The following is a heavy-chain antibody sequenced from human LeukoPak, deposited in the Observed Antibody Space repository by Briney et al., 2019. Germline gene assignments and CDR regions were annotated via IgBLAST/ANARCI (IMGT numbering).Heavy chain of an antibody. CDR3: VPSNDYYYYFDY. Sequence: ASVKVSCKTSGYTFTGYYMHWVRQAPGQGLEWMGWINPNSGSTNYPLKFQGRVTMTRDTSISTAYMELSRLTSDDTAVYYCVPSNDYYYYFDYWGQGTLVTVSS. CDR1: GYTFTGYY. D-gene: IGHD3-22*01. V-gene: IGHV1-2*02. J-gene: IGHJ4*02. CDR2: INPNSGST.